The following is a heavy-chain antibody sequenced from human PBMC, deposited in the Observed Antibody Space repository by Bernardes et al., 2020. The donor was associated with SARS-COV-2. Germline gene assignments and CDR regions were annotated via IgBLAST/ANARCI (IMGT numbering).Heavy chain of an antibody. J-gene: IGHJ6*02. CDR1: GFTFNTYA. D-gene: IGHD4-17*01. Sequence: GGSLRLSCAASGFTFNTYAMHWVRQAPGTGLEWVAFISFDGSNQYYADSVKGRFTISRDNSRNTLYLLMNSLRPEDTAVYYCARDWDYGESGYYYGVDGWGQGTTVTVSS. V-gene: IGHV3-30-3*01. CDR2: ISFDGSNQ. CDR3: ARDWDYGESGYYYGVDG.